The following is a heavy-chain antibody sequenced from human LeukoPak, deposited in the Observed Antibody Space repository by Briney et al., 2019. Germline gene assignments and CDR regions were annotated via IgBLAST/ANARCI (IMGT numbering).Heavy chain of an antibody. J-gene: IGHJ6*03. CDR3: ARDLRGYDSSGYPYYYMDV. V-gene: IGHV3-7*01. Sequence: PGGSLRLSCAASGFTFSSYEMNWVRQAPGKGLEWVANIKQDGSEKYYVDPVKGRFTISRDNAKNSLYLQMNSLRAEDTAVYYCARDLRGYDSSGYPYYYMDVWGKGTTVTVSS. CDR1: GFTFSSYE. D-gene: IGHD3-22*01. CDR2: IKQDGSEK.